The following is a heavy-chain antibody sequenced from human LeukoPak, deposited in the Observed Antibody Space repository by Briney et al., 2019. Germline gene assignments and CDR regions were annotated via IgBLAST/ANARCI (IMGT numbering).Heavy chain of an antibody. CDR2: IKQDGGEQ. Sequence: PGGSLRLSCVASGFTFSSHWMSWVRQAPGKGLEWVASIKQDGGEQYYVDSVRGRFTISKDNAKNSLYLQMNSLRAEDTAVYYCAREDHSKYEYWGQGTLVIVSS. CDR3: AREDHSKYEY. J-gene: IGHJ4*02. CDR1: GFTFSSHW. V-gene: IGHV3-7*01. D-gene: IGHD4-11*01.